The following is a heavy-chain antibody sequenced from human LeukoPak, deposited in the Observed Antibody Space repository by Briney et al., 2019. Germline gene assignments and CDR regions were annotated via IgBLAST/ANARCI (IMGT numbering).Heavy chain of an antibody. CDR1: GFTFSSYS. CDR3: AGYSSIVLGQDMDV. D-gene: IGHD6-13*01. Sequence: PGGSLRLSCAASGFTFSSYSMNWVRQAPGKGLEWVSSISSSSSYIYYADSVTGRFTISRDNSKNTLYLQMNSLRAEDTAVHYCAGYSSIVLGQDMDVWGKGTTVTISS. CDR2: ISSSSSYI. J-gene: IGHJ6*03. V-gene: IGHV3-21*04.